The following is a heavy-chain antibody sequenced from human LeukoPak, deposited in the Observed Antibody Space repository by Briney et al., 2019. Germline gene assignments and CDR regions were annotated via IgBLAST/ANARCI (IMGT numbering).Heavy chain of an antibody. V-gene: IGHV3-21*06. D-gene: IGHD5-18*01. Sequence: GGSLRLSCAASGFTFSTYSMNWVRQAPGKGLEWVSSISDSSDYIEYADSVKGRFTVSRDNAKNSLYLQMNSLRAEDTAVYYCARDSGYSYGAFDPWGQGTLVTVSS. CDR2: ISDSSDYI. J-gene: IGHJ5*02. CDR1: GFTFSTYS. CDR3: ARDSGYSYGAFDP.